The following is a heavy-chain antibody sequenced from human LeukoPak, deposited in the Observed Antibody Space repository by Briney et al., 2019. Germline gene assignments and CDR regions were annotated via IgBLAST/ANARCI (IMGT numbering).Heavy chain of an antibody. J-gene: IGHJ3*02. CDR3: ARDDGGDFNDAFDI. Sequence: GGSLRLSCAASGFTFSSYGMHWVRQAPGKGLEWVAFIRYDGSNKYYADSVKGRFTISRDNSKNTLYLQMNSLRAEDTAVYYCARDDGGDFNDAFDIWGQGTLVTVSS. D-gene: IGHD2-21*02. V-gene: IGHV3-30*02. CDR2: IRYDGSNK. CDR1: GFTFSSYG.